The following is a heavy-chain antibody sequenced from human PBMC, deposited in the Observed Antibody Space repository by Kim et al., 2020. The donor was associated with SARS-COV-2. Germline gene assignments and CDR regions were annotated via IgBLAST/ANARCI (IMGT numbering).Heavy chain of an antibody. Sequence: GGSLRLSCAASGFTFSSYGMHWVRQAPGKGLEWVAVISYDGSNKYYADSVKGRFTISRDNSKNTLYLQMNSLRAEDTAVYYCAKEFGLENWYFDLWGRGTLVTVSS. J-gene: IGHJ2*01. CDR1: GFTFSSYG. V-gene: IGHV3-30*18. CDR2: ISYDGSNK. CDR3: AKEFGLENWYFDL. D-gene: IGHD1-1*01.